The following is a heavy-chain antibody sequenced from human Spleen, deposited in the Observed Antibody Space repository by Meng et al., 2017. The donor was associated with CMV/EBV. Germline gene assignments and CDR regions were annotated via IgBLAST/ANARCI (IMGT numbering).Heavy chain of an antibody. CDR2: INGDGSNT. V-gene: IGHV3-74*01. J-gene: IGHJ6*02. CDR3: ARDLVPPYYGMDV. CDR1: GFTFNRYW. Sequence: GESLKISCAASGFTFNRYWMNWVRQAPGKGLVWVSRINGDGSNTNYADSVKGRFTISRDNAKNTLYLQMNSLRAEDTAVYYCARDLVPPYYGMDVWGQGTTVTVSS. D-gene: IGHD2-2*01.